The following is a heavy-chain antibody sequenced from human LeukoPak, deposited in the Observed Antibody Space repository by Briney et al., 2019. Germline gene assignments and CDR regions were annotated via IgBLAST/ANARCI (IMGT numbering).Heavy chain of an antibody. J-gene: IGHJ5*01. Sequence: GGSLRLSCAASGFAVSNNYMTWVRQAPGKGLEWVSVIYKDGSTYYADSVKGRFTISRDNSKNTVYLQMNSLRAEDTAVYYSAREYSSGRSGYIWYSHSCGHGNL. CDR1: GFAVSNNY. CDR2: IYKDGST. D-gene: IGHD2-15*01. V-gene: IGHV3-53*01. CDR3: AREYSSGRSGYIWYSHS.